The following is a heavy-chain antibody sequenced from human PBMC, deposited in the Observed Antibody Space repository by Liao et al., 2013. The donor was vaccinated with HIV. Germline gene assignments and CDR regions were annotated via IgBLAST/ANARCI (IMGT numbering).Heavy chain of an antibody. CDR1: GGSLSGYY. J-gene: IGHJ4*02. D-gene: IGHD2-8*01. V-gene: IGHV4-34*01. CDR3: ARAGGIILMVSATSGGGWVDY. CDR2: INHSGST. Sequence: QVQLQQWGAGLLKPSETLSLTCAVYGGSLSGYYWTWIRQPPGKGLEWIGEINHSGSTNYNPSLKSRVTISVDTSKNQFSLNLTSVTAADTAVYYCARAGGIILMVSATSGGGWVDYWGQGTLVTVSS.